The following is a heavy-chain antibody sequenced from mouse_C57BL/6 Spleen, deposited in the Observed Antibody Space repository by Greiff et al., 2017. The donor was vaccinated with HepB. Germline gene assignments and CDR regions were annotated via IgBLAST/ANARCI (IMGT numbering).Heavy chain of an antibody. J-gene: IGHJ3*01. CDR3: AREGAYYDYVWFAY. CDR1: GFTFSDYG. V-gene: IGHV5-17*01. CDR2: ISSGRSTI. D-gene: IGHD2-4*01. Sequence: EVKLMESGGGLVKPGGSLKLSCAASGFTFSDYGMHWVRQAPEKGLEWVAYISSGRSTIYYADTVKGRFTISRDNAKNTLFLQMTSLRSEDTAMYYCAREGAYYDYVWFAYWGQGTLVTVSA.